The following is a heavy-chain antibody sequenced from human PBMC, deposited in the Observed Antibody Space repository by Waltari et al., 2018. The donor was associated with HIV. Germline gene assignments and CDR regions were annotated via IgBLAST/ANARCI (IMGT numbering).Heavy chain of an antibody. J-gene: IGHJ4*02. CDR3: AKDRMAVAKYSFDY. CDR1: GFTFSSYT. CDR2: ISGSGGST. V-gene: IGHV3-23*04. Sequence: EVQLVESGGGLVQPGGSLRLSCAASGFTFSSYTMNWVRQAPGKGLEWVSTISGSGGSTYYADSVQGRFAISRDNSKNTLYLEMNSLRAEDTALYYCAKDRMAVAKYSFDYWGQGTLVTVSS. D-gene: IGHD6-19*01.